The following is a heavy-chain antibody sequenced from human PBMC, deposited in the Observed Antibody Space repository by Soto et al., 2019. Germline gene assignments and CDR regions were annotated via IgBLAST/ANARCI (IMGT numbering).Heavy chain of an antibody. CDR1: GFTFSRYS. V-gene: IGHV3-21*01. Sequence: GGSLRLSCAASGFTFSRYSMNWVRQAPGKGLEWVSSISSTTNYIYYADSMKGRFTVSRDNAKNSVYLDMNSLSAEDTAVYYCARESEDLTSNFDYWGQGTLVTVYS. J-gene: IGHJ4*02. CDR2: ISSTTNYI. CDR3: ARESEDLTSNFDY.